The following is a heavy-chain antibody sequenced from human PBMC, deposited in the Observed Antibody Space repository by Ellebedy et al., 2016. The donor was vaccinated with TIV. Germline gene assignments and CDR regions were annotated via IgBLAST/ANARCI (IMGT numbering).Heavy chain of an antibody. CDR3: AGGPDDASSFFFDI. J-gene: IGHJ4*02. Sequence: GESLKLSXAASGFTFADYSVSWIRQAPGKGLEWVSHITPGVRSEFFAASMKGRFTVSRDDAKNSVFLQMNSLRAEDTDVYFCAGGPDDASSFFFDIWGRGTLVTVSS. V-gene: IGHV3-11*01. CDR2: ITPGVRSE. D-gene: IGHD3-16*01. CDR1: GFTFADYS.